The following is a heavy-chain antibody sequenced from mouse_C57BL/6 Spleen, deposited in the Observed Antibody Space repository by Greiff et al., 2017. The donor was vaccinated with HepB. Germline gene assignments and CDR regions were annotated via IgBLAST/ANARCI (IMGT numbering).Heavy chain of an antibody. D-gene: IGHD1-1*01. CDR2: ISYDGSN. Sequence: EVQLQESGPGLVKPSQSLSLTCSVTGYSITSGYYWNWIRQFPGNKLEWMGYISYDGSNNYNQSLKNRISITRDTSKNQFFLKLNSVTTEDTATYYCARSVTTVVARYFDVWGTGTTVTVSS. CDR3: ARSVTTVVARYFDV. V-gene: IGHV3-6*01. CDR1: GYSITSGYY. J-gene: IGHJ1*03.